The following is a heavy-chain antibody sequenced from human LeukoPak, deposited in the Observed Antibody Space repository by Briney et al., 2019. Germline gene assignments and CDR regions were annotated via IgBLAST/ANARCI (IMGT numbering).Heavy chain of an antibody. D-gene: IGHD5-12*01. CDR1: GFTFDDYA. CDR3: AKDMREYSGYEGAFDI. J-gene: IGHJ3*02. CDR2: ISWNSGSI. V-gene: IGHV3-9*01. Sequence: GGSLRLSCAASGFTFDDYAIHWVRQAPGKGLEWVSGISWNSGSIGYADSVKGRFTISRDNAKNSLYLQMNSLRAEDTALYYCAKDMREYSGYEGAFDIWGQGTMVTVSS.